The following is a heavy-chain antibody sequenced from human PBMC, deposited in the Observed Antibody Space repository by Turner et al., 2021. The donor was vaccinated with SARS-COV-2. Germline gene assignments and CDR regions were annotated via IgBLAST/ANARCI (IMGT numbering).Heavy chain of an antibody. D-gene: IGHD3-22*01. CDR1: GFTFSSYA. CDR2: ISGSGGTT. Sequence: EVQLLESGGGLVQPAGSLRLSCAASGFTFSSYALSWVRQAPGKGLEWVSAISGSGGTTYYADSVKGRFTISRNNSKNTLYLQMNSLRAEDTAVYYCAKADRVMIVVVITLFDYWGQGTLVTVSS. J-gene: IGHJ4*02. V-gene: IGHV3-23*01. CDR3: AKADRVMIVVVITLFDY.